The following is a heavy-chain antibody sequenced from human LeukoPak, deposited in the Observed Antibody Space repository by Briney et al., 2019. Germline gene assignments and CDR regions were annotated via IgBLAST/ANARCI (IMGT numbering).Heavy chain of an antibody. CDR1: GGSFSGYY. V-gene: IGHV4-34*01. D-gene: IGHD3-3*01. Sequence: PSETLSLTCAVYGGSFSGYYWSWIRQPPGKGLEWIGEISHSGSTNYNPSLKSRVTISVDTSKNQFSLKLSSVTAADTAVYYCASLRFLEWLSFDYWGQGTLVTVSS. J-gene: IGHJ4*02. CDR2: ISHSGST. CDR3: ASLRFLEWLSFDY.